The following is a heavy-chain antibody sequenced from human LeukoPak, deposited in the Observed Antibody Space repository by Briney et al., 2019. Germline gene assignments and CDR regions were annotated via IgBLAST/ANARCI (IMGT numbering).Heavy chain of an antibody. Sequence: GASVKVSCKASGYTFTSYDINWVRQATGQGLEWMGWMNPNSGNTGYAQKFQGRVTMTRNTSISTAYMELSSLRSEDTAVYYCARIGSRRNGHWFDPWGQGTLVTVSS. CDR2: MNPNSGNT. V-gene: IGHV1-8*01. CDR3: ARIGSRRNGHWFDP. D-gene: IGHD2-8*01. J-gene: IGHJ5*02. CDR1: GYTFTSYD.